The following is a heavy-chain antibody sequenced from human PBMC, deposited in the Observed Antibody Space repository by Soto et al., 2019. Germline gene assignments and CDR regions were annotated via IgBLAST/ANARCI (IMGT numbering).Heavy chain of an antibody. CDR2: IDYDGTTT. CDR1: GFSFDSYW. D-gene: IGHD2-2*01. J-gene: IGHJ1*01. V-gene: IGHV3-74*01. CDR3: ARGPWASSGGTGAY. Sequence: EVQLVESGGGLVQPGGSLRLSCAASGFSFDSYWMHWVRQAPGQGPVWVSRIDYDGTTTNYADSVKGRFTISRDNAKNTMYLQMNSLRPEDTAVYYCARGPWASSGGTGAYWGQGTLVTVSS.